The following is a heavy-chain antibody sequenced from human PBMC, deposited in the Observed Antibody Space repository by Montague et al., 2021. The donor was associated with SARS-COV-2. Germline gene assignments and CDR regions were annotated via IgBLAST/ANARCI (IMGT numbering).Heavy chain of an antibody. CDR3: AREGGRIQLWLRGDDAFSI. CDR2: VYYSGST. V-gene: IGHV4-31*03. CDR1: GGSISDGGYS. Sequence: TLSLTCTVSGGSISDGGYSWTWIRQHPGKGLEWLGYVYYSGSTFYNPSLKSRITISVDTSKNQFSLTLSSVTAADTAVYYCAREGGRIQLWLRGDDAFSIWGQGTLVTVSS. D-gene: IGHD5-18*01. J-gene: IGHJ3*02.